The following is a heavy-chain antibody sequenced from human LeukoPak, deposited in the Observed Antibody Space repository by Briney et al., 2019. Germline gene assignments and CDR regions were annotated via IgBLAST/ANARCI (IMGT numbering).Heavy chain of an antibody. D-gene: IGHD3-16*02. J-gene: IGHJ4*02. CDR1: GYSSTYYW. V-gene: IGHV5-10-1*01. CDR2: IDPSDSYI. CDR3: ARHVGVISDSDF. Sequence: LGESLKISCMCSGYSSTYYWISWVRQMPGKGLEWVGKIDPSDSYINYSPSFQGHVTISADKSISTAYLQWSSLRASDTAMSYCARHVGVISDSDFWGQGTLVTVSS.